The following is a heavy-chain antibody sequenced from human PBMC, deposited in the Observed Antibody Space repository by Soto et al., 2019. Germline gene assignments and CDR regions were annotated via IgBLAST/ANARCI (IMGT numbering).Heavy chain of an antibody. CDR3: ARGRPFDY. V-gene: IGHV4-30-2*01. Sequence: SETLSLTCAVSGGSISSGGYSWSWIRQPPGKGLEWIGYIYPSGSTYYNPSLKSRVTISVDRSKNQFSLKLSSVTAADTAVYYCARGRPFDYWGQGTLVTVSS. CDR2: IYPSGST. J-gene: IGHJ4*02. CDR1: GGSISSGGYS.